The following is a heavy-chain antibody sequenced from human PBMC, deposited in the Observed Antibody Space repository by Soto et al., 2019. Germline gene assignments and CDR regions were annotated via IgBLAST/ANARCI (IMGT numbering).Heavy chain of an antibody. CDR3: AKDQKYGYCSGGSCYYYYGMDV. Sequence: QVQLVESGGGVVQPGRSLRLSCAASGFTFSTYAIHWVRQAPGKGLEWLAVISYDGNNNYYADSVKGRFTISRDNSKNTLYLQMNSLRAEDTAVYYCAKDQKYGYCSGGSCYYYYGMDVWGQGTTVTVSS. J-gene: IGHJ6*02. V-gene: IGHV3-30*04. CDR2: ISYDGNNN. CDR1: GFTFSTYA. D-gene: IGHD2-15*01.